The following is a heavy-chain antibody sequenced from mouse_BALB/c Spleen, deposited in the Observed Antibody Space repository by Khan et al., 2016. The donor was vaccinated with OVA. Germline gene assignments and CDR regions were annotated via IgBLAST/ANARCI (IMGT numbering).Heavy chain of an antibody. CDR1: GYTFSTYW. J-gene: IGHJ2*01. Sequence: VQLQQSGAALAKPGASVKMSCMASGYTFSTYWMHWVKQRPGQGLEWIGYINPTSGYTDYNEKFKDKATLSADKSSSTAYMQLSRLTSEDSAVYYCTRDRIDYWGQGTTLTVSS. V-gene: IGHV1-7*01. CDR3: TRDRIDY. CDR2: INPTSGYT.